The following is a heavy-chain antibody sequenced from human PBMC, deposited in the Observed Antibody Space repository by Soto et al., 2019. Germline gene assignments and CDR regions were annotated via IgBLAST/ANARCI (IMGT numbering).Heavy chain of an antibody. CDR2: ISGSGGST. Sequence: WGSLRLSCAASGFTFSSYAMSWVRQAPGKGLEWVSAISGSGGSTYYADSVKGRFTISRDNSKNTLYLQMNSLRAEDTAVYYCTRAQFCSGGKCHHSEYWGQGAMVTVSA. J-gene: IGHJ4*02. V-gene: IGHV3-23*01. CDR3: TRAQFCSGGKCHHSEY. CDR1: GFTFSSYA. D-gene: IGHD2-15*01.